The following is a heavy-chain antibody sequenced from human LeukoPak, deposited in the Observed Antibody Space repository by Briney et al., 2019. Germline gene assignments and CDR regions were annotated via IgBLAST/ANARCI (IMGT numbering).Heavy chain of an antibody. CDR2: IIPIFGTA. V-gene: IGHV1-69*13. CDR1: GGTFSSYA. J-gene: IGHJ4*02. CDR3: ARGPLDIVVVPAALGY. Sequence: SVNVSCKASGGTFSSYAISWVRQAPGQGLEWMGGIIPIFGTANYAQKFQGRVTITADESTSTAYMELSSLRSEDTAVYYCARGPLDIVVVPAALGYWGQGTLVTVSS. D-gene: IGHD2-2*01.